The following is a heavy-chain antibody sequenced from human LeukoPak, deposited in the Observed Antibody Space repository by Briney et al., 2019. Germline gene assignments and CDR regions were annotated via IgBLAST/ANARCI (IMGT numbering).Heavy chain of an antibody. CDR2: ISSSSSNI. Sequence: GGSLRLYCAVSGFTSSTYSMNWVRQAPGKGLGWVSYISSSSSNIYYADSVKGRFTISRDNAKNSVYLQMNSLRAEDTAVYYCARERQNKDFWSGGDYWGQGTLVTVS. J-gene: IGHJ4*02. D-gene: IGHD3-3*01. CDR3: ARERQNKDFWSGGDY. V-gene: IGHV3-48*01. CDR1: GFTSSTYS.